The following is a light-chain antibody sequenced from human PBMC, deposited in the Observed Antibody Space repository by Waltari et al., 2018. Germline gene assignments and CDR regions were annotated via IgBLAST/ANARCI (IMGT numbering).Light chain of an antibody. CDR3: QQLHSYPLT. J-gene: IGKJ4*01. V-gene: IGKV1-9*01. Sequence: DIQLTHTLSFLSASVGDTVTIPCRASQDIPTSLAWYQQKPGKAPKFLMYGALTLQSGVPSRFSDSGSGTEFTLTISSLQPEDFATYYCQQLHSYPLTFGGGTKVEIK. CDR2: GAL. CDR1: QDIPTS.